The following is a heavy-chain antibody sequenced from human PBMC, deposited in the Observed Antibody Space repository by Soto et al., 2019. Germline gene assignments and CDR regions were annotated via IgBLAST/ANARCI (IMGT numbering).Heavy chain of an antibody. D-gene: IGHD3-10*01. CDR2: INHSGST. CDR3: ARGRALWFGELFADGVDP. CDR1: GDSISSNSYY. V-gene: IGHV4-39*07. J-gene: IGHJ5*02. Sequence: SETLSLTCSVSGDSISSNSYYWIWIRQPPGKGLEWIGEINHSGSTNYNPSLKSRVTISVDTSKNQFSLKLSSVTAADTAVYYCARGRALWFGELFADGVDPWGQGTLVTVSS.